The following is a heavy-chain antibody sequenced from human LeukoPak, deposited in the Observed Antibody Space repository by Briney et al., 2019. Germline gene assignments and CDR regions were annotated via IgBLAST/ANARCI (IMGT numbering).Heavy chain of an antibody. CDR2: IIPIFGTA. D-gene: IGHD3-22*01. CDR1: GGTFSSYA. J-gene: IGHJ1*01. V-gene: IGHV1-69*05. Sequence: SVKVSCKASGGTFSSYAISWVRQAPGQGLEWMGRIIPIFGTANYAQKFQGRVTITTDESTSTAYMELSSLRSEDTAVYYCARHRTYYYDSSGYQIEAEYFQRWGQGTLVTVSS. CDR3: ARHRTYYYDSSGYQIEAEYFQR.